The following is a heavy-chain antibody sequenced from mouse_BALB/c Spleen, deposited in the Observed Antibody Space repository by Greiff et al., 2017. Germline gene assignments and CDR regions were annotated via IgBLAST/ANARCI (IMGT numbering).Heavy chain of an antibody. CDR2: IDPANGNT. D-gene: IGHD3-2*01. CDR3: DGEEDSSGYEAMDY. J-gene: IGHJ4*01. Sequence: EVQLQQSGAELVKPGASVKLSCTASGFNIKDTYMHWVKQRPEQGLEWIGRIDPANGNTKYDPKFQGKATITADTSSNTAYLQLSSLTSEDTAVYYCDGEEDSSGYEAMDYWGQGTSVTVSS. CDR1: GFNIKDTY. V-gene: IGHV14-3*02.